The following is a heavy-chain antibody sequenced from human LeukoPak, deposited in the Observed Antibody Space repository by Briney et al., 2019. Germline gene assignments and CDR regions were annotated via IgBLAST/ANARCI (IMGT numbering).Heavy chain of an antibody. V-gene: IGHV3-74*01. D-gene: IGHD2/OR15-2a*01. CDR3: VSFYETY. CDR1: GFAFSSYW. J-gene: IGHJ4*02. Sequence: GGSLRLSCAASGFAFSSYWMHWVRQAPGKGLVWVSHINSDGSWTSYADSVKGRFTISKDNVKNTVYLQMNNLRAEDTAVYYCVSFYETYWGRGTLVTVSS. CDR2: INSDGSWT.